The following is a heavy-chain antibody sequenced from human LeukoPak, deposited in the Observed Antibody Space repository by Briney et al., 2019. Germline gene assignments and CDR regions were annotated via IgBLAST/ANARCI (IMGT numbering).Heavy chain of an antibody. CDR1: GGSISSYY. Sequence: PSETLSLTCTVSGGSISSYYWGWIRQPPGKGLEWIGSIYYSGSTYYNPSLKSRVTISVDTSKNQFSLKLSSVTAADTAVYYCARIYYYGSGSPIPPDYWGQGTLVTVSS. D-gene: IGHD3-10*01. V-gene: IGHV4-39*07. CDR3: ARIYYYGSGSPIPPDY. CDR2: IYYSGST. J-gene: IGHJ4*02.